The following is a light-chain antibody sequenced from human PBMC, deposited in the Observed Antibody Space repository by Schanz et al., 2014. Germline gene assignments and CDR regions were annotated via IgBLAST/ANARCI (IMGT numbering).Light chain of an antibody. V-gene: IGKV1-5*01. Sequence: DIQMTQSPSTLSASVGDRVTLTCRASQSISNWLAWYQQKLGKAPKVLIYDASILESGVPSRFSGSGWGTEFTLTISSLQPDDFAAYYCQQYHSYPLTFGGGTKVEI. J-gene: IGKJ4*01. CDR1: QSISNW. CDR3: QQYHSYPLT. CDR2: DAS.